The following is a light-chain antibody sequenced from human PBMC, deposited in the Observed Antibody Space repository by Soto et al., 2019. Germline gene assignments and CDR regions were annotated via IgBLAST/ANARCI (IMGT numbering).Light chain of an antibody. CDR3: CSYTSGNTLYF. Sequence: QSVLTQPASVSGSPGQSITISCSGASSDIRTYKYVSWYQQHPGKAPKLLIYDVSNRPSGVSDRFSGSKSGNAASLTISGLQAEDEAEYYCCSYTSGNTLYFFGSGTKLTVL. V-gene: IGLV2-14*03. CDR2: DVS. CDR1: SSDIRTYKY. J-gene: IGLJ1*01.